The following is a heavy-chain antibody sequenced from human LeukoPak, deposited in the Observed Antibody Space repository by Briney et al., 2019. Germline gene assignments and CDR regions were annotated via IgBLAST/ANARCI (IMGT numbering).Heavy chain of an antibody. CDR3: ARDSPSSTSWGY. Sequence: GGSLRLSCVGSGFTFSSHGLHWVRQAPGKGLEWVAVILYDGSDKYYADSVKGRFTISRDNSKNTLYLQMNSLRAEDTAVYYCARDSPSSTSWGYWGQGTLVTVSS. D-gene: IGHD2-2*01. V-gene: IGHV3-30*19. J-gene: IGHJ4*02. CDR1: GFTFSSHG. CDR2: ILYDGSDK.